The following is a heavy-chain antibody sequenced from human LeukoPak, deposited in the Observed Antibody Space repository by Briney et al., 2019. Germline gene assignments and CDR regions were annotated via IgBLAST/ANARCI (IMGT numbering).Heavy chain of an antibody. J-gene: IGHJ6*02. CDR1: GFTFSSYA. D-gene: IGHD3-10*01. V-gene: IGHV3-23*01. CDR2: ISGSGGST. Sequence: GGSLRLSCAASGFTFSSYAMSWVRQAPGKGLEWVSAISGSGGSTYCADSVKGRFTISRDNSKNTLYLQMNSLRAEDTAVYYCAATYYYGSGSLLQGYYGMDVWGQGTTVTVSS. CDR3: AATYYYGSGSLLQGYYGMDV.